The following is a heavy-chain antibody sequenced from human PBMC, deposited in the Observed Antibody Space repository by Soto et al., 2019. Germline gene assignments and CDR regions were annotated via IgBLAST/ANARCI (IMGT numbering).Heavy chain of an antibody. CDR2: NSAYNGNT. CDR1: GYTFNSYG. Sequence: QVQLVQSGAEVKKPGASVKVSCKASGYTFNSYGISWVRQAPGQGLEWMGWNSAYNGNTKSAQKLQGRVTMTTDTSKSTGYMELSSLRYDDTAVYYCARDPPSFGLVDDSWGQRTLVTVSS. V-gene: IGHV1-18*01. D-gene: IGHD3-3*01. J-gene: IGHJ4*02. CDR3: ARDPPSFGLVDDS.